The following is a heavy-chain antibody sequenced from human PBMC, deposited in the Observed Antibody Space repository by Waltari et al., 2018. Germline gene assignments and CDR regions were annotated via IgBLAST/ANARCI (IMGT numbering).Heavy chain of an antibody. Sequence: QLQLQESGPGLVKPSETLSLTCTVSGGSISSSRYSWGWIRQPPGKGLEWIGSIYYSGSTYYNPSLKSRVTISVDTSKNQFSLKLSSVTAADTAVYYCARPNYGSGWDWGQGTLVTVSS. CDR3: ARPNYGSGWD. D-gene: IGHD3-10*01. CDR2: IYYSGST. J-gene: IGHJ4*02. V-gene: IGHV4-39*07. CDR1: GGSISSSRYS.